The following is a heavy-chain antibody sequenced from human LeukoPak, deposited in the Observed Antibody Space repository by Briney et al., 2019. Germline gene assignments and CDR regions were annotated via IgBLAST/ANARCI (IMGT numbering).Heavy chain of an antibody. J-gene: IGHJ5*02. V-gene: IGHV3-15*01. CDR2: IKSKTDGGTT. D-gene: IGHD1-1*01. Sequence: GGSLRLSCAASGLTFSNAWMSWVRQAPGKGLEWVGRIKSKTDGGTTDYAAPVKGRFTISRDDSKNTLYLQMNSLKNEDTAVYYCTTDPNDPNWFDPWGRGTLVTVSS. CDR3: TTDPNDPNWFDP. CDR1: GLTFSNAW.